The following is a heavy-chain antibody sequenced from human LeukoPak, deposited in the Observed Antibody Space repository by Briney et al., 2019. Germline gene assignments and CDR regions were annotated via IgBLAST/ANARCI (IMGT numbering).Heavy chain of an antibody. CDR3: AKVDYYDSSGYYN. CDR2: ISGSGGST. CDR1: GFTFSSYA. D-gene: IGHD3-22*01. Sequence: PGGSLRLSCAASGFTFSSYAKSWVRQAPGKGLEWVSAISGSGGSTYYADSVKGRFTISRDNSKNTLYLQMNSLRAEDTAVYYCAKVDYYDSSGYYNWGQGTLVTVSS. J-gene: IGHJ4*02. V-gene: IGHV3-23*01.